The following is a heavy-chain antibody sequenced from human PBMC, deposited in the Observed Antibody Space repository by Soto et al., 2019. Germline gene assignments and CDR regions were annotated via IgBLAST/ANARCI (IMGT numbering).Heavy chain of an antibody. CDR3: ARRYGSCFDY. D-gene: IGHD5-18*01. V-gene: IGHV4-59*08. Sequence: QVQLQESGPGLVKPSETLSLTCTVSGGSISSYYWSWIRQPPGKGLEWIGYIYYSGSTNYNPSLKRRVTISVDTSTTQFSLTLSSVTAADTAVYYCARRYGSCFDYWGQGTMVTVSS. CDR2: IYYSGST. J-gene: IGHJ4*02. CDR1: GGSISSYY.